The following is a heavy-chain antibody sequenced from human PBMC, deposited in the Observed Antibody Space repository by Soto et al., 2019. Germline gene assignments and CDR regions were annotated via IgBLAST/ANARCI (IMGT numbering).Heavy chain of an antibody. CDR2: IGTSGGST. CDR1: GFTFSRYA. D-gene: IGHD3-22*01. Sequence: EVQLLESGGGLVQPGGSLRLSCAASGFTFSRYAMSWVRQAPGKGLEWVSVIGTSGGSTYYADSVKGRFTISRDNSKNTLYLQMHSLRAEDTAVYYCAKKATPYESRDYWGTRYYFEFWGQGTLVTVSS. CDR3: AKKATPYESRDYWGTRYYFEF. V-gene: IGHV3-23*01. J-gene: IGHJ4*02.